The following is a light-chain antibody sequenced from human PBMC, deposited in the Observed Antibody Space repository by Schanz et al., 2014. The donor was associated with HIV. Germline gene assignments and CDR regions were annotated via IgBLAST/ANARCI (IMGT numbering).Light chain of an antibody. CDR1: SSDVGGYNY. CDR3: SSYTSSSPLGV. V-gene: IGLV2-14*03. Sequence: QSALTQPASVSGSPGQSITISCTGTSSDVGGYNYVSWYQHHPGKAPKLLIYDVTKRPSGVPDRFSGSKSGNTASLTISGLQAEDEADYYCSSYTSSSPLGVFGTGTKLTVL. CDR2: DVT. J-gene: IGLJ1*01.